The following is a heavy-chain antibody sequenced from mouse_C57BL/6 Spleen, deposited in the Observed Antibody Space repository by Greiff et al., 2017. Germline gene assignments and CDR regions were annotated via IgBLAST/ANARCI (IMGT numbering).Heavy chain of an antibody. J-gene: IGHJ3*01. Sequence: DVKLQESGPGLVKPSQSLSLTCSVTGYSITSGYYWNWIRQFPGNKLEWMGYIRYDGSNNYNPSLKNRISITRDTSKNQFFLKLNSVTTEDTATYYCARDSSGYPFAYWGQGTLVTVSA. CDR2: IRYDGSN. D-gene: IGHD3-2*02. CDR1: GYSITSGYY. V-gene: IGHV3-6*01. CDR3: ARDSSGYPFAY.